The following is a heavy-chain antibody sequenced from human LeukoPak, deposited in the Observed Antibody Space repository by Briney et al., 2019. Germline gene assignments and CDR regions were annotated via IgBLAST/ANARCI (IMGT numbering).Heavy chain of an antibody. V-gene: IGHV4-39*01. CDR2: IYYSGST. CDR1: GGSISSSSYY. Sequence: PSETLSLTCTVSGGSISSSSYYWGWIRQPPGKGQEWIGSIYYSGSTYYNPSLKSRVTISVDTSKNQFSLKLSSVTAADTAVYYCARLRVAEIDYWGQGTLVTVSS. J-gene: IGHJ4*02. D-gene: IGHD2-15*01. CDR3: ARLRVAEIDY.